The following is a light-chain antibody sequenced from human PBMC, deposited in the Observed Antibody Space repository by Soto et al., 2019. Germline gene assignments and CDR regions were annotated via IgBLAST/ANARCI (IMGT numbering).Light chain of an antibody. CDR2: GAS. Sequence: EIVLTHSPGTLSLSPGEIATLSFRASQSISSNYLAWYQQKPGQAPRLLIYGASTRATGIPDRFSGSGSGTDFTLTISRLEPEDFAVYHCQQYDDSMTFGQGTKVDIK. J-gene: IGKJ1*01. CDR1: QSISSNY. CDR3: QQYDDSMT. V-gene: IGKV3-20*01.